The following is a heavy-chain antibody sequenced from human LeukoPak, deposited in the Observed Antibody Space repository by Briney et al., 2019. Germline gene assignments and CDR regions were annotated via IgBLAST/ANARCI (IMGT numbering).Heavy chain of an antibody. CDR1: GGSISSGGHS. V-gene: IGHV4-30-2*01. J-gene: IGHJ4*02. CDR2: IYHSGST. CDR3: ARQYSGYDAFDY. Sequence: SETLSLTCAVSGGSISSGGHSWSWIRQPPGKGLEWIGYIYHSGSTYYNPSLKSRVTISVDRSKNQFSLKLSSVTAADTAVYYCARQYSGYDAFDYWGQGTLVTVSS. D-gene: IGHD5-12*01.